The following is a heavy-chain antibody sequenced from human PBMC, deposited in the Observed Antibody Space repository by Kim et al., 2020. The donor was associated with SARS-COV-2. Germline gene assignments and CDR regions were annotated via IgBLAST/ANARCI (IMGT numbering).Heavy chain of an antibody. V-gene: IGHV3-23*01. Sequence: SYADCVKGRFAIARDHSKNTLYLQMNSLRAEDTAIYYCAKKTSGNFPFDIWGQGTMVTVSS. D-gene: IGHD6-19*01. CDR3: AKKTSGNFPFDI. J-gene: IGHJ3*02.